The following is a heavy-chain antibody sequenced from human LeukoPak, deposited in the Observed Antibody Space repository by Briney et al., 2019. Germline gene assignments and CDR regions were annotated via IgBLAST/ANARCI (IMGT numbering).Heavy chain of an antibody. D-gene: IGHD6-19*01. CDR2: ISSDETNI. V-gene: IGHV3-30*18. CDR1: GFTFSNYG. CDR3: AKQRIAVAGTPSYFDY. J-gene: IGHJ4*02. Sequence: GGSLRLSCATSGFTFSNYGMHWVRQAPGKGLEWVAVISSDETNIRYGDSVRGRSTVSRDNAKNTVYLQMNSLGADDTAVYYCAKQRIAVAGTPSYFDYWGQGTLVTVSS.